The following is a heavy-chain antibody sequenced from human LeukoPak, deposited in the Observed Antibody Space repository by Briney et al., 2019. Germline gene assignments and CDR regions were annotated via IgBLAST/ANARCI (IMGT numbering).Heavy chain of an antibody. D-gene: IGHD6-13*01. CDR3: ASLSIAAAGVYY. Sequence: SETLSLTCAVYGGSFSGYYWSWIRQPPGKGLEWIGEINHSGSTNYNPSLKSRVTISVDTSKNQFSLKLSSVTAADTAVYYCASLSIAAAGVYYWGQGTLVTVSS. V-gene: IGHV4-34*01. J-gene: IGHJ4*02. CDR1: GGSFSGYY. CDR2: INHSGST.